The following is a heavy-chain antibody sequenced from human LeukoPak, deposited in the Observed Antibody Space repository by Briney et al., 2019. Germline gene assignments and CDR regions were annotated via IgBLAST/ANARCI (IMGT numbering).Heavy chain of an antibody. CDR2: MSYDGNNK. J-gene: IGHJ4*02. Sequence: GGSLRLSCSASGFTFSNFAVHWVRQAPGKGLEWLAAMSYDGNNKYYADSVKGRFTISRDNTRSTLYLQMNSLTTDDTAVYYCARDGDAAIRGVNFDCWGQGTLVTVSS. CDR3: ARDGDAAIRGVNFDC. CDR1: GFTFSNFA. V-gene: IGHV3-30-3*01. D-gene: IGHD3-10*01.